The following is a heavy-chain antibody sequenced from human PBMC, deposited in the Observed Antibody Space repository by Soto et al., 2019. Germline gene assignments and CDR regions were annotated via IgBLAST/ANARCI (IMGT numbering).Heavy chain of an antibody. CDR1: GYSFTSYW. V-gene: IGHV5-10-1*01. J-gene: IGHJ6*02. Sequence: GESLKISCKGSGYSFTSYWISWVRQMPGKGLEWMGRIDPSDSYTNYSPSFQGHVTISADKSISTAYLQWSSLKASDTAMYYCARQAYSYGQSPYYYGMDVWGQGTTVTVSS. D-gene: IGHD5-18*01. CDR2: IDPSDSYT. CDR3: ARQAYSYGQSPYYYGMDV.